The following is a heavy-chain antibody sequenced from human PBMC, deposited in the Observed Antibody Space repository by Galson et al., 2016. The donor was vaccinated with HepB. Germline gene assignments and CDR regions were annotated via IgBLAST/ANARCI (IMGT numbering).Heavy chain of an antibody. J-gene: IGHJ4*02. CDR3: AGEGNAGQSFDS. V-gene: IGHV4-31*03. Sequence: TLSLTCTVSGASISRGGDYWSWLRQHPGKGLEWIAYIYFNGNTYYNPSLRSRLSISLDKSKNQFSLKVRDVTAADTAVYYCAGEGNAGQSFDSWGQGTLVTVSS. D-gene: IGHD1-1*01. CDR2: IYFNGNT. CDR1: GASISRGGDY.